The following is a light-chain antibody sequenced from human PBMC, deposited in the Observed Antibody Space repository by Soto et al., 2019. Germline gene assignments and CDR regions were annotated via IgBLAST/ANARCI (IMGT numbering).Light chain of an antibody. Sequence: QSALNQPRSVSGSPGQSVTISCTGTSSDVGGYNYVSWYEQNRGKAPKLVIHDVTKRPSGVPDRFSGSKSGNTASLTISGLQAEDEADYYCCSYAGSYTYVFGTGTKVTVL. CDR3: CSYAGSYTYV. J-gene: IGLJ1*01. V-gene: IGLV2-11*01. CDR1: SSDVGGYNY. CDR2: DVT.